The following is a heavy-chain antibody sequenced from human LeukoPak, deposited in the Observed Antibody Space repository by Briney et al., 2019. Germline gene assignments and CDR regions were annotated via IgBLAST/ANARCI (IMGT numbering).Heavy chain of an antibody. J-gene: IGHJ4*02. V-gene: IGHV3-15*01. Sequence: GSLRLSCAASGFTFSNAWMSWVRQAPGKELEWVGRVKSKSNGGTTGYAAPVKGRFTISRDDSKNTYLQMNSLKSEDTAVYFCTAGVGHSDFDYWGQGTLVTVSS. CDR1: GFTFSNAW. CDR2: VKSKSNGGTT. CDR3: TAGVGHSDFDY. D-gene: IGHD2-8*01.